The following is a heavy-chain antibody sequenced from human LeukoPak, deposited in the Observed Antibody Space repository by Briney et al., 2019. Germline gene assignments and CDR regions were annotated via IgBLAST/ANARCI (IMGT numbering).Heavy chain of an antibody. Sequence: GGSLRLSCAASGFTFSSYAMHWVRQAPGKGLEWVALLSYDGSYEYYADCVKGRFTISRDNSKNTLYLQMNSLRTEDSAVYYCASGAITIFGVVTRWGQGTLVTVSS. CDR3: ASGAITIFGVVTR. J-gene: IGHJ4*02. CDR1: GFTFSSYA. V-gene: IGHV3-30*04. D-gene: IGHD3-3*01. CDR2: LSYDGSYE.